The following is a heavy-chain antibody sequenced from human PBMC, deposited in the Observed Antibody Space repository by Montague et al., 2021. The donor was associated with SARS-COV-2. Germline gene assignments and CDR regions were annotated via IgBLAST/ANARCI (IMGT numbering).Heavy chain of an antibody. CDR1: GGSISSSSYY. D-gene: IGHD3-22*01. J-gene: IGHJ5*02. CDR2: IYYSGST. V-gene: IGHV4-39*01. Sequence: SETLSLTCTVSGGSISSSSYYWGWIRQPPGKGLEWIGSIYYSGSTYYNPSLKSRVTISVDTSKNQFSLKLSFVTAADTAVYYCARQEYYYDRSGYGRMDWFDPWGQGTLVTGSS. CDR3: ARQEYYYDRSGYGRMDWFDP.